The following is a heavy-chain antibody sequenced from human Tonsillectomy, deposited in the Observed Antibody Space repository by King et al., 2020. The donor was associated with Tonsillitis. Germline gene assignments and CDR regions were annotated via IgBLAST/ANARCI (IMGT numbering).Heavy chain of an antibody. Sequence: QLVQSGGGVVQPGRSLRLSCAASGFTFSSYAMDWVRQAPGKGLEWVALISYDGSNIYCADSVKGRFTISRDNSKNTLYLQMNSLRAEDTAVYYCARVEGITIFGVAPTYYFDYWGQGTLVTVSS. CDR1: GFTFSSYA. CDR3: ARVEGITIFGVAPTYYFDY. J-gene: IGHJ4*02. V-gene: IGHV3-30*01. D-gene: IGHD3-3*01. CDR2: ISYDGSNI.